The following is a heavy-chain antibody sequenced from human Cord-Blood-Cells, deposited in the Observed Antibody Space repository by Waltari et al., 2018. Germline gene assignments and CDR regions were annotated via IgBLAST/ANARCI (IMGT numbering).Heavy chain of an antibody. CDR1: GFTFSSYG. Sequence: QVQLVESGGGVVQPGRSLRLSCAASGFTFSSYGMHWVRQATAKRPEWVAVIWYDGSNKYYADSVKGRFTISRDNSKNTLYLQMNSLRAEDTAVYYCARDGGCSSTSCYYYYYGMDVWGQGTTVTVSS. CDR2: IWYDGSNK. D-gene: IGHD2-2*01. CDR3: ARDGGCSSTSCYYYYYGMDV. V-gene: IGHV3-33*01. J-gene: IGHJ6*02.